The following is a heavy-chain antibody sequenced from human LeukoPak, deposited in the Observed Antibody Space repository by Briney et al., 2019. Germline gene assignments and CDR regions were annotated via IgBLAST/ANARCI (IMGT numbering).Heavy chain of an antibody. D-gene: IGHD3-22*01. CDR3: ARHLKGGYKAFDY. Sequence: PGGSLRLSCAASGFTFSDYNMNWVRQAPGKGLEWVSSISRSSYYIYYTDSVKGRFTISRDNAKNSLYLQMNSLRAEDTAVYYCARHLKGGYKAFDYWGQGTLVTVSS. V-gene: IGHV3-21*01. CDR2: ISRSSYYI. CDR1: GFTFSDYN. J-gene: IGHJ4*02.